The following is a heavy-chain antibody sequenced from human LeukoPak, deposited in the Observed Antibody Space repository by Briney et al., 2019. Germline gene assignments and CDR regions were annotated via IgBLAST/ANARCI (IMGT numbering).Heavy chain of an antibody. V-gene: IGHV3-23*01. CDR1: GFTFSSYA. CDR2: ISGSGGST. Sequence: PGGSLRLSCAASGFTFSSYAMSWVRQAPGKGLEWVSAISGSGGSTYYGDSVKGRFTISGDNSKDTLYLQMNRLRAEDTAVYYCAKGAGNNIVVVTATRIDYWGQGTLVTVSS. D-gene: IGHD2-15*01. CDR3: AKGAGNNIVVVTATRIDY. J-gene: IGHJ4*02.